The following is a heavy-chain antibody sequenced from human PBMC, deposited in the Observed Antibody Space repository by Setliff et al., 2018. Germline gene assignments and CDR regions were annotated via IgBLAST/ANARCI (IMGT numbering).Heavy chain of an antibody. Sequence: ASVKVSCKTSGYNFITTGISWVRQATGQGLEWMGWINPHSGGTNFPQTFQGRVTMTRDTSINTAYMELSSLTSDDTAVYYCARATRDSDGWYYEYSWFDPWGQGTLVTVSS. V-gene: IGHV1-2*02. CDR3: ARATRDSDGWYYEYSWFDP. D-gene: IGHD6-19*01. CDR2: INPHSGGT. CDR1: GYNFITTG. J-gene: IGHJ5*02.